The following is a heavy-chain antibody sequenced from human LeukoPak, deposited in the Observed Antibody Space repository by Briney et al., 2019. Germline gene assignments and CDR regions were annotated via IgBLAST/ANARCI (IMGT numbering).Heavy chain of an antibody. V-gene: IGHV4-39*01. CDR3: ANGGDSRPFDY. D-gene: IGHD4-23*01. CDR2: IYYSGST. J-gene: IGHJ4*02. Sequence: SETLPLTCTVSGGSISSSSYYWGWIRQPPGKGLEWIGSIYYSGSTYYNPSLKSRVTISVDTSKNQFSLKLSSVTAADTAVYYCANGGDSRPFDYWGQGTLVTVSS. CDR1: GGSISSSSYY.